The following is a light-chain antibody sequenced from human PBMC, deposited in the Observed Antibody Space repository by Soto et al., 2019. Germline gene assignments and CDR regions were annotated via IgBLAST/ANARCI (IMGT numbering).Light chain of an antibody. CDR2: EVT. V-gene: IGLV2-14*01. J-gene: IGLJ1*01. Sequence: QSALTQPASVSGSPGQSITISCTGTNGDIGSYNRVSWYQQHPGKAPKLIIYEVTDRPSGVSNRFSGSKSGNTASLTISGLQAEDEAEYYCSSYTNINTRACVFGTGTKLNVL. CDR1: NGDIGSYNR. CDR3: SSYTNINTRACV.